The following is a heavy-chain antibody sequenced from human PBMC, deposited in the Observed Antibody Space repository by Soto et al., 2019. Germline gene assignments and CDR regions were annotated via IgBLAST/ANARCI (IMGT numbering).Heavy chain of an antibody. D-gene: IGHD3-10*01. J-gene: IGHJ4*02. CDR1: GGTFSSYA. CDR2: IIHIFGTA. CDR3: ARVTKEEYYFDY. V-gene: IGHV1-69*12. Sequence: QVQLVQSGAEVKKPGSSVKVSCKASGGTFSSYAISWVRQSAGQGLEWMGGIIHIFGTANYAQKFQGRVTITADESTSTAYMELSSLRSEVTAVYYCARVTKEEYYFDYWGQGTLVTVSS.